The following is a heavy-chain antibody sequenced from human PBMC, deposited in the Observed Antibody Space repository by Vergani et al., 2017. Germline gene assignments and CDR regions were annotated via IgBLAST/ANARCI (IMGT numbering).Heavy chain of an antibody. V-gene: IGHV4-34*01. CDR3: ARDPSDSSSLSVFFDY. CDR1: GGSFSGFY. J-gene: IGHJ4*02. Sequence: QVQLQQWGAGLLKPSETLSLTCAVYGGSFSGFYWSWIRQSPGKGLEWIGEINHSGITNYNPSLKSRVTISVDTSTNQISLKLSSVTAADTAVYYCARDPSDSSSLSVFFDYWGQGTLVTVSS. D-gene: IGHD6-6*01. CDR2: INHSGIT.